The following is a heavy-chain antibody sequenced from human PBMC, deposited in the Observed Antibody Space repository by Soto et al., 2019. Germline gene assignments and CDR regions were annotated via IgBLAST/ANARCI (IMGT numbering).Heavy chain of an antibody. V-gene: IGHV3-30-3*01. CDR2: ISSDGSNK. CDR3: ARGSGGYSYGEPFDY. J-gene: IGHJ4*02. Sequence: VQLVESGGGVVQPGRSLRLSCAASGFTFSSKAMHWVRQAPGKGLEWVTVISSDGSNKYYADSVKGRFTISRDNSKNTLYLQMNSLRAEDTAVYFCARGSGGYSYGEPFDYWGQGTLVTVSS. CDR1: GFTFSSKA. D-gene: IGHD5-18*01.